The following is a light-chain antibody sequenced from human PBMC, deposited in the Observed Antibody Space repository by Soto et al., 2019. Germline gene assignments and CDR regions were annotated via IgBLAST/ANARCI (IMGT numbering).Light chain of an antibody. Sequence: EIVLTQSPGTLSLPPGERATLSCRASQSVSSSYLTRYQQKPGQAPRLLIYGASSSATGIPDRFSGSGSGTDFTLTISRLEPEDFAVYYCQQYGSSPFTFGPGTKVDIK. CDR2: GAS. CDR3: QQYGSSPFT. V-gene: IGKV3-20*01. J-gene: IGKJ3*01. CDR1: QSVSSSY.